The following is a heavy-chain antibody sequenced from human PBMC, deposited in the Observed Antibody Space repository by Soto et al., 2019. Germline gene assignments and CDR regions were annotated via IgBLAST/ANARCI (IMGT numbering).Heavy chain of an antibody. V-gene: IGHV3-23*01. J-gene: IGHJ4*02. CDR1: GFTFSSYA. CDR2: ISGSGGGT. Sequence: EVQLLESGGGLVQPGGSLRLSCAASGFTFSSYALNWVRQAPGKGLEWVSAISGSGGGTYYADSVKGRFTISRDNSKNTLYLQMNSPRAEDTAVYYCTKERLPSSGSYYTLFDYWGQGTLVTVSS. CDR3: TKERLPSSGSYYTLFDY. D-gene: IGHD3-10*01.